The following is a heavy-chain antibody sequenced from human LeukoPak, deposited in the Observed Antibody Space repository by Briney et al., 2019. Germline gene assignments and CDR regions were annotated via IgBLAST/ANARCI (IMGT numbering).Heavy chain of an antibody. Sequence: SETLSLTCTVSGGSISDYYWSWIRQPPGKGLEWIGYIYYSGSTNYNPSLKSRVTISVDTSKNQFSLKLSSVTAADTAVYYCARGMTYGSGSWTFDYWGQGTLVTVSS. CDR1: GGSISDYY. CDR3: ARGMTYGSGSWTFDY. D-gene: IGHD3-10*01. V-gene: IGHV4-59*01. CDR2: IYYSGST. J-gene: IGHJ4*02.